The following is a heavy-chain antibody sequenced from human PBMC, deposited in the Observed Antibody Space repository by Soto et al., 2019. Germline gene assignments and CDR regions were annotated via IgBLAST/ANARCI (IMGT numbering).Heavy chain of an antibody. J-gene: IGHJ4*02. V-gene: IGHV3-74*01. CDR3: ARDPTYFYDSSGYYEY. CDR2: INSDGSST. Sequence: VRSLRLSCSASLFTFSSYWMHWVLQTPGKGLVWVSRINSDGSSTSYADSVKGRFTISRDNAKNTLYLQMNSLRAEDTAVYYCARDPTYFYDSSGYYEYWGQGTLVTVSS. D-gene: IGHD3-22*01. CDR1: LFTFSSYW.